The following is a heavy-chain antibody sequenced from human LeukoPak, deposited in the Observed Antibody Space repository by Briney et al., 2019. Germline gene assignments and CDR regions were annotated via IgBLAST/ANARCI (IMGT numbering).Heavy chain of an antibody. CDR3: ARAPDWFDP. J-gene: IGHJ5*02. CDR2: IIPIFGIA. CDR1: GGTFSSYA. V-gene: IGHV1-69*04. D-gene: IGHD1-14*01. Sequence: ASVKVSCKASGGTFSSYAISWVRQAPGQGLEWMGRIIPIFGIANYAQKLQGRATMTTDTSTSTAYMELRSLRSDDTAVYYCARAPDWFDPWGQGTLVTVSS.